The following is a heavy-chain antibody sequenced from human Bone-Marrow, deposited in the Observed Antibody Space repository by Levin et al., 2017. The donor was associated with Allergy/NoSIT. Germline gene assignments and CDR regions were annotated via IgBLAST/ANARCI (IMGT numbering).Heavy chain of an antibody. J-gene: IGHJ4*02. CDR3: ARSGFCRGGTCYYFDS. D-gene: IGHD2-15*01. CDR2: IRNKVNSYTT. CDR1: GFTFSDHY. Sequence: LSLTCAASGFTFSDHYMDWVRQAPGKGLEWVGRIRNKVNSYTTEYAASVKGRFTISRDDSSNSLYLLTNSLKTADTAVYFCARSGFCRGGTCYYFDSWGQGTLVTVSS. V-gene: IGHV3-72*01.